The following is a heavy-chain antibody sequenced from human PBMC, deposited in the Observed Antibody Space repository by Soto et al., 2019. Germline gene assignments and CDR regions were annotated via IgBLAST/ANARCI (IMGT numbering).Heavy chain of an antibody. V-gene: IGHV3-30-3*01. CDR1: GFTFSSYA. J-gene: IGHJ6*02. CDR2: ISYDGSNK. CDR3: ARENYYDSSGKIGVYYYYYGMDV. Sequence: GGSLRLSCAASGFTFSSYAMHWVRQAPGKGLEWVAVISYDGSNKYYADSVKGRFTISRDNSKNTRYLQMNSLRAEDTAVYYCARENYYDSSGKIGVYYYYYGMDVWGQGTTVTVSS. D-gene: IGHD3-22*01.